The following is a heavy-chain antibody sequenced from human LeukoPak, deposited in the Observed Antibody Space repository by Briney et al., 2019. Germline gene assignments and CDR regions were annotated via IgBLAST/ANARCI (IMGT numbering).Heavy chain of an antibody. CDR2: INPNSGGT. V-gene: IGHV1-2*02. D-gene: IGHD2-21*02. CDR3: ARTPPGTAHDY. Sequence: ASVNVSCKASGYTFTGYYMHWVRQAPGQGLEWMGWINPNSGGTNYAQKFQGRVTMTRDTSISTAYMGLSSLRSDDTAVYYCARTPPGTAHDYWGQGTLVTVSS. CDR1: GYTFTGYY. J-gene: IGHJ4*02.